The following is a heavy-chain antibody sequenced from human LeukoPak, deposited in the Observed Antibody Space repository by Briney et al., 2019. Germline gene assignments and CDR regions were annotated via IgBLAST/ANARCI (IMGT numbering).Heavy chain of an antibody. CDR2: MNPNSGNA. D-gene: IGHD3-10*01. CDR1: GYTFTSYD. V-gene: IGHV1-8*03. CDR3: ARTRRFGEFWFDP. J-gene: IGHJ5*02. Sequence: ASVKVSCKASGYTFTSYDINWVRQPTGQGLEWMGWMNPNSGNAGYAQKFQGRVTITRNTSISTAYMELSSLRSEDTAVYYCARTRRFGEFWFDPWGQGTLVTVSS.